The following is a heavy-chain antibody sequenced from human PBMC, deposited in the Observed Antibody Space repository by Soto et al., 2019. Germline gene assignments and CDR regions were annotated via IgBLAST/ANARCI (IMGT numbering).Heavy chain of an antibody. Sequence: QVQLVQSGAEVKKPGSSVKVSCKASGGTFSSYAISWVRQAPGQGLEWMGGIIPIFGTANYAQKFQGRVTITANKSTSTAYMEVSSLRAEDTAVYYGARMVYAIGHAFELWGLGTMVTVAS. J-gene: IGHJ3*01. CDR2: IIPIFGTA. V-gene: IGHV1-69*06. D-gene: IGHD2-8*01. CDR1: GGTFSSYA. CDR3: ARMVYAIGHAFEL.